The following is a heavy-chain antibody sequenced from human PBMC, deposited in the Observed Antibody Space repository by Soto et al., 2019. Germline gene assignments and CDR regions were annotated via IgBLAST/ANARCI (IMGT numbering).Heavy chain of an antibody. J-gene: IGHJ4*02. CDR3: AQGTAVARQHFAN. D-gene: IGHD6-19*01. CDR2: ISADGSDK. V-gene: IGHV3-30*18. Sequence: QMQLVESGGGVVQPERSLRLSCATSGFTFSDFGMHWVRQAPGKGLEWVAAISADGSDKYYPGSVQGRFTISRDNTKNALYLQMNSLRTGDTAIYYCAQGTAVARQHFANWGQGTLVTVSS. CDR1: GFTFSDFG.